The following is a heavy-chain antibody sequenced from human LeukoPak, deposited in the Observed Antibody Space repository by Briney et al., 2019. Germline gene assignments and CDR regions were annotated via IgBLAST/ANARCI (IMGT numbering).Heavy chain of an antibody. CDR3: AKDIFTMVRGVVDY. CDR1: GFTFDDSA. Sequence: GGSLRLSCAASGFTFDDSAMTWVRQAPRKGLEWVSTINWNGGSTSYADSVMGRFTISRDNAKNSLYLQMNSLRAEDTALYYCAKDIFTMVRGVVDYWGQGTLVTVSS. D-gene: IGHD3-10*01. CDR2: INWNGGST. J-gene: IGHJ4*02. V-gene: IGHV3-20*04.